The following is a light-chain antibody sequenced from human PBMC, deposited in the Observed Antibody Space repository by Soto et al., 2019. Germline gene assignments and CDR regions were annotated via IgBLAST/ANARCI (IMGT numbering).Light chain of an antibody. CDR2: NVR. Sequence: QSALTQPASVSGSPGQSITISCTGTSSDVGGYDYVSWYQQYAGKAPKLTIYNVRNRPSGVSNRFSGSKSGNTASLTISGLQPEDEADYFCSSYTNSGNVRFGGGTKLTVL. CDR1: SSDVGGYDY. V-gene: IGLV2-14*01. J-gene: IGLJ2*01. CDR3: SSYTNSGNVR.